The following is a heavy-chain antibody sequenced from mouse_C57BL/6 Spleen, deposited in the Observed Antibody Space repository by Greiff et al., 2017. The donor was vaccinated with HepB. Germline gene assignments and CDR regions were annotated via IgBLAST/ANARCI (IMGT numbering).Heavy chain of an antibody. CDR1: GYAFTNYL. J-gene: IGHJ1*03. Sequence: QVQLQQSGAELVRPGTSVKVSCKASGYAFTNYLIAWVKQRPGQGLEWIGVINPGSGGTNYNEKFKGKATLTADKSSSTAYMQLSSLTSEDSAVYFCARRTTVVPWYFDVWGTGTTVTVSS. D-gene: IGHD1-1*01. CDR3: ARRTTVVPWYFDV. V-gene: IGHV1-54*01. CDR2: INPGSGGT.